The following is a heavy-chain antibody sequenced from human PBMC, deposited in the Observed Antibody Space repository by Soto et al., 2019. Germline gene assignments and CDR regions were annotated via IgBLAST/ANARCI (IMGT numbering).Heavy chain of an antibody. J-gene: IGHJ4*02. V-gene: IGHV3-11*01. CDR1: GFIFSDYY. CDR2: ISSGGGTI. CDR3: AKDPDATGFYIDS. D-gene: IGHD4-4*01. Sequence: QVQLVESGGGLVKPGGSLRLSCAASGFIFSDYYMSWIRQTPGKGLEWIAYISSGGGTIHYADSVKGRFAISRDNPKNVLYLQMNSLRVEDTAVYYCAKDPDATGFYIDSWGQGTQVSVSS.